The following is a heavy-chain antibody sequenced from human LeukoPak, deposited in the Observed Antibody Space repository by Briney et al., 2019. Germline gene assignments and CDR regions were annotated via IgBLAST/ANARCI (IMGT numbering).Heavy chain of an antibody. CDR1: GFTVSSNY. V-gene: IGHV3-53*01. Sequence: GGSLRLSRAASGFTVSSNYMSWVRQAPGKGLEWVSVIYSGGSTYYADSVKGRSTISRDNSKGTLYIQMNSLRAEDTAVYYCARAKPKNMVRGLIMRRESRYYFDYWGQGTLVTVSS. D-gene: IGHD3-10*01. J-gene: IGHJ4*02. CDR2: IYSGGST. CDR3: ARAKPKNMVRGLIMRRESRYYFDY.